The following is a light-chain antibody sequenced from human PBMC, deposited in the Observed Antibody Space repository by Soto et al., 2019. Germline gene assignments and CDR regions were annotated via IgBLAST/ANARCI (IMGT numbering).Light chain of an antibody. CDR1: QSVSSSY. CDR3: QQYGSSPRT. V-gene: IGKV3-20*01. J-gene: IGKJ1*01. CDR2: GAS. Sequence: EIVLTQSPGTLSLSPGERATLSCRASQSVSSSYLAWYQQKPGQAPRLLIYGASSRATDIPDRFSGSGSGTDFTLIISRLEPEDFAMYYCQQYGSSPRTFGHGTKVEI.